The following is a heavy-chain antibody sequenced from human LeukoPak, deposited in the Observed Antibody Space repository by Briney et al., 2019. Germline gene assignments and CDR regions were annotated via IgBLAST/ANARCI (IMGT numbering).Heavy chain of an antibody. CDR3: ARDVSSSWADAFDI. J-gene: IGHJ3*02. CDR1: GFTFSSYS. CDR2: ISSSSSYI. V-gene: IGHV3-21*01. Sequence: RGSLRLSCAASGFTFSSYSMNWVRQAPGKGLEWVSSISSSSSYIYYADSVKGRFTISRDNANNSLYLQMNRLRAEDTAVYYCARDVSSSWADAFDIWGQGTMVTVSS. D-gene: IGHD6-13*01.